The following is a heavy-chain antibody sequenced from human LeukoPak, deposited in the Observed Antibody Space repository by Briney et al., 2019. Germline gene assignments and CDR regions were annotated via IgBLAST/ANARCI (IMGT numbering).Heavy chain of an antibody. D-gene: IGHD3-22*01. Sequence: SGPTLVNPTQTLTLTCTFSGFSLSTSGMCVSWIRQPPGKALEWLARIDWDDDKYYSTSLKTRLTISKDTSKNQVVLTMTNMDPVDTATYYSARMRYYYDSSGYPDYWGQGTLVTVSS. CDR1: GFSLSTSGMC. CDR3: ARMRYYYDSSGYPDY. CDR2: IDWDDDK. V-gene: IGHV2-70*11. J-gene: IGHJ4*02.